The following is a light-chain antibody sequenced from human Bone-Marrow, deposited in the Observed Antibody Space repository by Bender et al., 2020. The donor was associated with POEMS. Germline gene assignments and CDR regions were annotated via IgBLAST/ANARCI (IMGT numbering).Light chain of an antibody. CDR1: SSDVGGYNY. Sequence: QSALTQPPSASGSPGQSVTISCTGTSSDVGGYNYVSWYQQHPGKAPKLMIYEVSKRPSGVSNRFSGSKSGNTASLTISGLLTEHEAHYFCSSYTITNTLIFGGGTKLTVL. V-gene: IGLV2-14*01. CDR3: SSYTITNTLI. CDR2: EVS. J-gene: IGLJ2*01.